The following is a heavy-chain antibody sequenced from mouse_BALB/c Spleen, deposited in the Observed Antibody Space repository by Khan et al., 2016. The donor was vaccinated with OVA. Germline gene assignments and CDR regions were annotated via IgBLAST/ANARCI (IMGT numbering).Heavy chain of an antibody. D-gene: IGHD1-1*01. J-gene: IGHJ3*01. Sequence: LKQSGAELAKPGASVKMSCKASGYTFTSYWMHWVKQRPGQGLEWIGYINPSTGYSEYNQKFKDKATLTADKSSSTAYMQLSSLTSDDSAVYYCANHGSTSAWFAYWGQGTLVTVSA. V-gene: IGHV1-7*01. CDR3: ANHGSTSAWFAY. CDR1: GYTFTSYW. CDR2: INPSTGYS.